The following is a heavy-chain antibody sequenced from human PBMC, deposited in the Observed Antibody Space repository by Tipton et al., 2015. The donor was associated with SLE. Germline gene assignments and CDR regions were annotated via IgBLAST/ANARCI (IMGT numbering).Heavy chain of an antibody. J-gene: IGHJ3*02. Sequence: QSGPEVKKPGASVKVSCKASGHTFTSYYIHWVRQAPGQGLEWMGIINPSGDSTSYAQKFQGRVTVTRDTSTSTVHMALSSLRPEDTAVYYCATNRQRRNAFDIWGQGTMVTVSS. CDR2: INPSGDST. V-gene: IGHV1-46*01. CDR1: GHTFTSYY. CDR3: ATNRQRRNAFDI. D-gene: IGHD2/OR15-2a*01.